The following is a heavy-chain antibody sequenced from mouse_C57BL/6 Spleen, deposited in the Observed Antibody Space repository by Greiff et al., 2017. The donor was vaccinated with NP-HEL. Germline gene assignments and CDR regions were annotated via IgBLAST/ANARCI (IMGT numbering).Heavy chain of an antibody. CDR1: GYSITSGYY. CDR2: ISYDGSN. V-gene: IGHV3-6*01. D-gene: IGHD4-1*01. CDR3: ARESRLNWEGFDY. J-gene: IGHJ2*01. Sequence: EVHLVESGPGLVKPSQSLSLTCSVTGYSITSGYYWNWIRQFPGNKLEWMGYISYDGSNNYNPSLKNRISITRDTSKNQFFLKLNSVTTEDTATYYCARESRLNWEGFDYWGQGTTLTVSS.